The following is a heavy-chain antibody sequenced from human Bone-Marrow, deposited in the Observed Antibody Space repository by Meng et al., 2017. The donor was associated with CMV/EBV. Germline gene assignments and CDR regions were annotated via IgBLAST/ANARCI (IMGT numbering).Heavy chain of an antibody. CDR3: AKQGRHFWSGSRFDY. D-gene: IGHD3-3*02. Sequence: SGFTFSSYAMIWVSQAPGKGLEWVSAISGSGGSTYYEDSVKGRFTISRDNSKNTLYLQMNSLRAEDTAVYYCAKQGRHFWSGSRFDYWGQGTLVTVSS. CDR2: ISGSGGST. CDR1: GFTFSSYA. V-gene: IGHV3-23*01. J-gene: IGHJ4*02.